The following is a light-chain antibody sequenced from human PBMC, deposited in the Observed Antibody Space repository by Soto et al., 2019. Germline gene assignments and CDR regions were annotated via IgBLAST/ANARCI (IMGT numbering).Light chain of an antibody. CDR3: QQLTSYPIT. V-gene: IGKV1-9*01. J-gene: IGKJ5*01. CDR2: TAS. Sequence: DIQLSQSPSFLSASVGDRVTITCRASQGISNYLAWYQRKPGKAPKLLISTASILQSGVPSRFNGSGSGTEFTLTISSLQPEDFATYYCQQLTSYPITFGQGTRLEIK. CDR1: QGISNY.